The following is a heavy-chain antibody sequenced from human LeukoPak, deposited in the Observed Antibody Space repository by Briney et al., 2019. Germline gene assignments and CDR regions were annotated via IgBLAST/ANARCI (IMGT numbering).Heavy chain of an antibody. Sequence: GGSLRLSCAASGFTFSSYAMSWVRQAPGKGLEWVSSISATVGTTNYADSVKGRFTISRDNSKSTLYLQMNSLRAEDTALYYCAARSGISPYYIDYWGQGTLVTVSS. CDR1: GFTFSSYA. CDR2: ISATVGTT. D-gene: IGHD1-26*01. J-gene: IGHJ4*02. CDR3: AARSGISPYYIDY. V-gene: IGHV3-23*01.